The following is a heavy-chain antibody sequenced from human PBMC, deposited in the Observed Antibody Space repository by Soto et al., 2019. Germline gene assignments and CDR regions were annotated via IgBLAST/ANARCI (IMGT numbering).Heavy chain of an antibody. CDR3: ARIQKDYDFWSGYYTGMAWFDP. D-gene: IGHD3-3*01. V-gene: IGHV2-26*01. CDR2: IFSNDEK. J-gene: IGHJ5*02. CDR1: GFSLSNARMG. Sequence: QVTLKESGPVLVKPTETLTLTCTVSGFSLSNARMGVSWIRQPPGEALEWLAHIFSNDEKSYSTSLKSRLTISKDNSKSQVVLTMTNMDPVDTATYYCARIQKDYDFWSGYYTGMAWFDPWGQGTLVTVSS.